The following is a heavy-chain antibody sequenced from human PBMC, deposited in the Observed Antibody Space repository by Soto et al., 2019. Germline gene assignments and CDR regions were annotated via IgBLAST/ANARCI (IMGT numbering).Heavy chain of an antibody. Sequence: QVQLVQSGAEVKTPGASVRVSCKASGYTFTTYDIHWVRQAPGLGLEWMGIITPGGGITSYAQKFKGRITMTRDTSTSTVYMELSSLRSEDTAMYYCAKVLSELVPRYFDTWGQGTLVTVSS. CDR1: GYTFTTYD. CDR3: AKVLSELVPRYFDT. CDR2: ITPGGGIT. V-gene: IGHV1-46*01. J-gene: IGHJ4*02. D-gene: IGHD6-13*01.